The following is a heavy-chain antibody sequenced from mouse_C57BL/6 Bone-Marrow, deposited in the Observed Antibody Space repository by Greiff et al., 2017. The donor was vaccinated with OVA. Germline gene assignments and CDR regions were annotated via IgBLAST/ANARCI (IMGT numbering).Heavy chain of an antibody. CDR2: ISSGSSTI. D-gene: IGHD1-1*01. Sequence: EVMLVESGGGLVKPGGSLKLSCAASGFTFSDYGMHWVRQAPEKGLEWVAYISSGSSTIYYADTVKGRFTISRDNAKNTLFLQMTSLRSEDTAMYYCARGLIYYYGSSYFDVWGTGTTVTVSS. CDR1: GFTFSDYG. CDR3: ARGLIYYYGSSYFDV. J-gene: IGHJ1*03. V-gene: IGHV5-17*01.